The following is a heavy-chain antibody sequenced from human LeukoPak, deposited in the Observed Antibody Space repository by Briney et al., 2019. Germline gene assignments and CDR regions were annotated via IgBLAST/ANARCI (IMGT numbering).Heavy chain of an antibody. V-gene: IGHV3-74*01. CDR3: ARDDSNGVDY. J-gene: IGHJ4*02. D-gene: IGHD6-19*01. CDR2: ISSDGTST. Sequence: GGSLRLSSAASGLTFTYYWLVWVRQAPGKGLVSVSRISSDGTSTTYADSVKGRFTVSRDNAKNTLYLQMNSLRADDTAVYYCARDDSNGVDYWGQGTLVTVSS. CDR1: GLTFTYYW.